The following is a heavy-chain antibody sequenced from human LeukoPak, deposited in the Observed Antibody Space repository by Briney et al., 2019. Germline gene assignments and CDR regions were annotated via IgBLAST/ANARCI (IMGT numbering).Heavy chain of an antibody. J-gene: IGHJ6*02. CDR2: IYTSGST. CDR1: GGSISSGSYY. V-gene: IGHV4-61*02. Sequence: PSQTLSLTCTVSGGSISSGSYYWSWIRQPAGKGLEWIGRIYTSGSTNYNPSLKSRVTISVDTSKNQFSLKLSSVTAADTAVYYCARAGYDFWSGDGMDVWGQGTTVTVSS. CDR3: ARAGYDFWSGDGMDV. D-gene: IGHD3-3*01.